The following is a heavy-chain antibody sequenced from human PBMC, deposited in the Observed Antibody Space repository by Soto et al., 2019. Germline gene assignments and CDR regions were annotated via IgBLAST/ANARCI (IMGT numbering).Heavy chain of an antibody. CDR2: ISSSSSYI. CDR3: ASQVPAANWFDP. CDR1: GFTFSSYS. V-gene: IGHV3-21*01. J-gene: IGHJ5*02. Sequence: GGSLRLSCAASGFTFSSYSMNWVRQAPGKGLEWVSSISSSSSYIYYADSVKGRFTISRDNAKNSLYLQMNSLRAEDTAVYYCASQVPAANWFDPWGQGTLVTVSS. D-gene: IGHD6-13*01.